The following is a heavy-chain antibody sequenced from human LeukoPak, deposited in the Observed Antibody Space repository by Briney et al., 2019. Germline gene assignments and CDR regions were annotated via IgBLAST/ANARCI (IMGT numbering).Heavy chain of an antibody. CDR1: GGSISSYY. CDR3: ARDAVAGTN. D-gene: IGHD6-19*01. Sequence: PSETLSLTCTVSGGSISSYYWSWIRQPPGKGLEWIGYIYYSGSTNYNPSLKSRVTISVDTSKNQFSLKLSSVTAADTAVYYCARDAVAGTNWGQGTLVTVSS. V-gene: IGHV4-59*01. CDR2: IYYSGST. J-gene: IGHJ4*02.